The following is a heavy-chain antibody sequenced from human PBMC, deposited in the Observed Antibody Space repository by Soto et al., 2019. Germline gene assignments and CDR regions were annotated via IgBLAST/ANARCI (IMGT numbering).Heavy chain of an antibody. CDR2: IIPIFGTA. CDR3: ARDAKQSIAAAGKIWFDP. Sequence: ASVKVYCKASGGTFSSYAISWVRQAPGQGLEWMGGIIPIFGTANYAQKFQGRVTITADKSTSTAYMELSSLRSEDTAVYYCARDAKQSIAAAGKIWFDPWGQGTLVTVSS. D-gene: IGHD6-13*01. CDR1: GGTFSSYA. J-gene: IGHJ5*02. V-gene: IGHV1-69*06.